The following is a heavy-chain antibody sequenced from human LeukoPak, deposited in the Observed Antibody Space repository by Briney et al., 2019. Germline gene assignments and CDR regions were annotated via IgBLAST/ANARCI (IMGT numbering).Heavy chain of an antibody. CDR2: ISAYNGNT. Sequence: GASVKVSCKASGYTFTSYGISWVRQAPGQGLEWMGWISAYNGNTNYAQKLQGRVTMTTDTSTSTAYMELRSLRSDDTAVYYCARELTDSVAGIAVATPDYWGQGTLVTVSS. D-gene: IGHD6-19*01. V-gene: IGHV1-18*01. J-gene: IGHJ4*02. CDR1: GYTFTSYG. CDR3: ARELTDSVAGIAVATPDY.